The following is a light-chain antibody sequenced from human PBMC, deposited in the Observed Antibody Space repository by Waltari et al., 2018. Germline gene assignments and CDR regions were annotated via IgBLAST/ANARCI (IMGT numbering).Light chain of an antibody. CDR3: NCRDSGGGR. CDR1: SVRNSF. V-gene: IGLV3-19*01. J-gene: IGLJ3*02. Sequence: SSELTQDPAVSVALGQTVRITCQGDSVRNSFASWYQPKPGLAPLLILYAKDNRPSRIPARFSGSTSGKTASLTIAGNQAEDEADYCSNCRDSGGGRFGGGTKLTVL. CDR2: AKD.